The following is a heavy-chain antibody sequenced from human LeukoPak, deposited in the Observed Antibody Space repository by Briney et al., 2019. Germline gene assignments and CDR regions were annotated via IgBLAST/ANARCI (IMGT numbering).Heavy chain of an antibody. V-gene: IGHV3-11*01. CDR2: ISSSGSTI. D-gene: IGHD2-2*01. CDR1: GFTFSDYY. J-gene: IGHJ5*02. Sequence: KPGGSLRLSCAASGFTFSDYYMSWIRQAPGKGLEWVSYISSSGSTIYYADSVKGRFTISRDNAKNSLYLQMNSLRAEDTAVYYCAIGSIVVVPAAKRFDPWGQGTLVTVSS. CDR3: AIGSIVVVPAAKRFDP.